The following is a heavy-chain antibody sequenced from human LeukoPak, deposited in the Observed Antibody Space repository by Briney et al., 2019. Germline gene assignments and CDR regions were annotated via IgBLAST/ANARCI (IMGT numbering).Heavy chain of an antibody. CDR2: IYYSGST. Sequence: SETLSLTCTVSGGSISSHYWSWIRQPPGKGLEWIGYIYYSGSTNYNPSLKSRVTISVDTSKNQFSLKLSSVTAADTAVYYCARVGSSSWYVFDYWGQGTLVTVSS. J-gene: IGHJ4*02. V-gene: IGHV4-59*11. CDR3: ARVGSSSWYVFDY. D-gene: IGHD6-13*01. CDR1: GGSISSHY.